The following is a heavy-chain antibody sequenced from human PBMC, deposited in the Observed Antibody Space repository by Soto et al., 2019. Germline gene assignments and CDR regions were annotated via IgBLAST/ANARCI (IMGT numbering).Heavy chain of an antibody. D-gene: IGHD6-19*01. J-gene: IGHJ6*02. V-gene: IGHV1-69*12. CDR2: IIPIFGTA. CDR1: GGTFSSYA. CDR3: ATPSSGSGSYYYGMDV. Sequence: QVQLVQSGAEVKKPGSSVKVSCKASGGTFSSYAISWVRQAPGQGLEWMGGIIPIFGTANYAQKFQGRVTITADESTSTAYMEMSSLRSEDTAVYYCATPSSGSGSYYYGMDVWGQGTTVTVSS.